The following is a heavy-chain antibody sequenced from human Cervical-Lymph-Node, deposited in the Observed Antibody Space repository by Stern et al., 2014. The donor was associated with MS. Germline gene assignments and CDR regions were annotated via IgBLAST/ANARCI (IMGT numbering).Heavy chain of an antibody. CDR1: GFNFSDYS. Sequence: EVQLVESGGGLVKPGWSLRVSCAASGFNFSDYSMNWVRQAPGKGLEWVSSISSSSNYIYYADSVKGRFTISRDNSKSSLYLQMDSLRGEDTAMYSGARARTGTIRSGMDVWGQGTTVTVSS. V-gene: IGHV3-21*01. J-gene: IGHJ6*02. D-gene: IGHD1-7*01. CDR2: ISSSSNYI. CDR3: ARARTGTIRSGMDV.